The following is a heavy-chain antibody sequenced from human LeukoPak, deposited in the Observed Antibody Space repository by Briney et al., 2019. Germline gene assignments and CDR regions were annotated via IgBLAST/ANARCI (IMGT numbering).Heavy chain of an antibody. D-gene: IGHD6-19*01. Sequence: GASVKLSCKASGYTFTSYGISWVRQAPGHGLEWMGWISAYNGNTNYAQRLQGRVTMTTDTSTSTAYMELRRLRSDDTAVYYCARQRGGSGWYSSDYWGQGTLVTVSS. V-gene: IGHV1-18*01. J-gene: IGHJ4*02. CDR2: ISAYNGNT. CDR1: GYTFTSYG. CDR3: ARQRGGSGWYSSDY.